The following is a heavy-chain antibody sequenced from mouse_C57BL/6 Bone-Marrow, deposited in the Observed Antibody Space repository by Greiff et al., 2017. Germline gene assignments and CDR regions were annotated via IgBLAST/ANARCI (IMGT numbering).Heavy chain of an antibody. D-gene: IGHD1-1*01. CDR1: GYTITDYY. CDR2: IGPGSGST. CDR3: AIIYYYGRRYFDV. Sequence: QVQLQQSGAELVKPGASVKISCKASGYTITDYYINWVKQRLGQGLEWIGKIGPGSGSTNYNEKIKGKGTLTADKSSSTAYLQLSSLTSEDSAFYFCAIIYYYGRRYFDVWGTGTTVTVSS. J-gene: IGHJ1*03. V-gene: IGHV1-77*01.